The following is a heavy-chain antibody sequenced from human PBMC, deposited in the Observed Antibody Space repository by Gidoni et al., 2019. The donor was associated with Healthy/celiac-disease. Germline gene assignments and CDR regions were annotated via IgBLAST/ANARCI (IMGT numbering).Heavy chain of an antibody. CDR2: IAYDGSNK. V-gene: IGHV3-30*18. CDR1: GFSFSSYG. Sequence: QVQLVESAGGVVQPGRSLRLSCAASGFSFSSYGMHWVRQAPGKGLEWVAVIAYDGSNKDYADSVKGRFTISRDNSKNTLYLQMNSLRAEDTAVYYCAKDPYSGYDEDPGYFDYWGQGTLVTVSS. D-gene: IGHD5-12*01. J-gene: IGHJ4*02. CDR3: AKDPYSGYDEDPGYFDY.